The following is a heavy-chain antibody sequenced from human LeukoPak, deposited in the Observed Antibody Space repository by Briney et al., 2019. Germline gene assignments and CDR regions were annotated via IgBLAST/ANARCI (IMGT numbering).Heavy chain of an antibody. CDR2: TNHSGST. CDR1: GGSFSGYY. J-gene: IGHJ4*02. V-gene: IGHV4-34*01. CDR3: ARVGITMVRGVKRLPFDY. Sequence: SETLSLTCAVYGGSFSGYYWSWIRQPPGKGLEWIGETNHSGSTNYNPSLKSRVTISVDTSKNQFSLKLSSVTAADTAVYYCARVGITMVRGVKRLPFDYWGQGTLVTVSS. D-gene: IGHD3-10*01.